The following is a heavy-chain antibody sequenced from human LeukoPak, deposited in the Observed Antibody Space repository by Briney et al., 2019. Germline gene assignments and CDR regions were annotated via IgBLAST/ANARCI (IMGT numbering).Heavy chain of an antibody. CDR3: ARADWDTAMIDY. CDR2: ISSSSSYI. V-gene: IGHV3-21*01. D-gene: IGHD5-18*01. CDR1: GFTFSTYS. J-gene: IGHJ4*02. Sequence: PGGSLRLSCVASGFTFSTYSMNWVRQAPGKGLEWVSSISSSSSYIYCADSVKGRFTISRDNAKNSLYLQMNSLRAEDTAVYYCARADWDTAMIDYWGQGTLVTVSS.